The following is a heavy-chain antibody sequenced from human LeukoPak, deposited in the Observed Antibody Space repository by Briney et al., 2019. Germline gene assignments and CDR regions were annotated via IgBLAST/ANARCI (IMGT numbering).Heavy chain of an antibody. D-gene: IGHD3-16*01. CDR3: ARTSWGYAFDI. J-gene: IGHJ3*02. CDR2: VYYTGST. CDR1: GGSISSYY. V-gene: IGHV4-59*01. Sequence: SETLSLSCTVSGGSISSYYWTWIRQPPGKGPEWIGYVYYTGSTNYNPSLRSRVTISLDTSRNQFSLKLASVTAADTAIYYCARTSWGYAFDIWGQGTKVTVSS.